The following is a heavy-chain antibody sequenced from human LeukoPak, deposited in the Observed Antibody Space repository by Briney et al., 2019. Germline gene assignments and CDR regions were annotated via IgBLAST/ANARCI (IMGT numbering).Heavy chain of an antibody. CDR1: GGSISSSPYY. CDR3: ARHYLSDRILITSDP. J-gene: IGHJ5*02. V-gene: IGHV4-39*01. D-gene: IGHD3-16*01. CDR2: IYYRGST. Sequence: PSETLSLTCTVSGGSISSSPYYWGWIRQPPGKGLEWIGTIYYRGSTYSNPSLNSRVTISLDTSKNQFSLRLRSVTAADTALYYCARHYLSDRILITSDPWGQGTLVTVSS.